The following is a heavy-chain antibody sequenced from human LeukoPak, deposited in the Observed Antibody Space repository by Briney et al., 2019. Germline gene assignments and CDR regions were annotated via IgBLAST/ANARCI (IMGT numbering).Heavy chain of an antibody. Sequence: ETLSLTCAVYGGSFSGYYWSWIRQPPGKGLEWIGEINHSGSTNYNPSLKSRVTISVDTSKNQFSLKLSSVTAADTAVYYCARGRIINCGFSGGSNWFDPWGQGTLVTVSS. CDR2: INHSGST. V-gene: IGHV4-34*01. J-gene: IGHJ5*02. D-gene: IGHD4-23*01. CDR1: GGSFSGYY. CDR3: ARGRIINCGFSGGSNWFDP.